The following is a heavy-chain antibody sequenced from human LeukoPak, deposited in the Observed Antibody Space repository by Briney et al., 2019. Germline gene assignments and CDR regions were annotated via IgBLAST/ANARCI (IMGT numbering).Heavy chain of an antibody. D-gene: IGHD1-26*01. CDR3: AKDVGRTHIDY. Sequence: PGGSLRLSCAASGFTVSSNYMSWVRQAPGKGLEWVSVIYSGGSTYYADSVKGRFTISRDNSKNTLYLQMNSLRAEDTAVYYCAKDVGRTHIDYWGQGTLVTVSS. V-gene: IGHV3-66*01. CDR1: GFTVSSNY. J-gene: IGHJ4*02. CDR2: IYSGGST.